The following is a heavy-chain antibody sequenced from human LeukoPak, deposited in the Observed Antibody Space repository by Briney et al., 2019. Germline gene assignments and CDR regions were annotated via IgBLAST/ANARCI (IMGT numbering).Heavy chain of an antibody. CDR1: GFTFSSYA. V-gene: IGHV3-30*04. CDR2: ISYDGSNK. D-gene: IGHD3-10*01. CDR3: ARDSAYGSGSYYS. Sequence: PGGSLGLSCAASGFTFSSYAMRWVRQAPGKGLEWVAVISYDGSNKYYADSVKGRFTISRDNSKNTLYVQMNSLRAEDTAVYYCARDSAYGSGSYYSWGQGTLVTVSS. J-gene: IGHJ4*02.